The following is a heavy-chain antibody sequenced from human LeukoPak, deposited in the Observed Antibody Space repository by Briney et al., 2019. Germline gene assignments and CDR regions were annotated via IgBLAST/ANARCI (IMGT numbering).Heavy chain of an antibody. CDR3: TSTRVDTAMVTDY. D-gene: IGHD5-18*01. J-gene: IGHJ4*02. CDR1: GYTFTSYD. V-gene: IGHV1-8*01. Sequence: ASVKVSCKASGYTFTSYDINWVRQATGQGLECMGWMNPNSGNTGYAQKFQGRVTMTRNTSISTAYVELSSLRSEDTAVYYCTSTRVDTAMVTDYWGQGTLVTVSS. CDR2: MNPNSGNT.